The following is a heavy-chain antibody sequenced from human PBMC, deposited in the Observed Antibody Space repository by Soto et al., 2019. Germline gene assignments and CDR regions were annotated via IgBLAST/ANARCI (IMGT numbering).Heavy chain of an antibody. V-gene: IGHV3-15*07. CDR1: GFTFSNAW. CDR2: IKSKTDGGTT. D-gene: IGHD6-13*01. J-gene: IGHJ6*02. Sequence: GGSLRLSCAASGFTFSNAWMNWVRQAPGKGLEWVDRIKSKTDGGTTDYAAPVKGRFTISRDDSKNTLYLQMNSLKTEDTAVYYCTTGLRSSSWFYYYYYGMDVWGQGTTVTVSS. CDR3: TTGLRSSSWFYYYYYGMDV.